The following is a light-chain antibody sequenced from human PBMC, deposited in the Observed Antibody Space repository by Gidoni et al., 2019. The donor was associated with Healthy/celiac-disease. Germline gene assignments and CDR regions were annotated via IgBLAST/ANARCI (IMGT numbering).Light chain of an antibody. CDR2: AAS. J-gene: IGKJ3*01. CDR1: QSISSY. CDR3: QQSYSTPFT. V-gene: IGKV1-39*01. Sequence: IQMTQFPSSLSASVGDRVTITCRASQSISSYLNWYQQKPGKAPKLLIYAASSLQSGVPSRFSGSGSGTDFTLTISSLQPEDFATYYCQQSYSTPFTFGHXTKVDIK.